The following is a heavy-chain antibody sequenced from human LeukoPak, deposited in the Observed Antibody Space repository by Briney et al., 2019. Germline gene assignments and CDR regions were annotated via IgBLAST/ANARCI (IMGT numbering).Heavy chain of an antibody. CDR1: GYTFTSYG. D-gene: IGHD3-22*01. CDR2: ISAYNGNT. J-gene: IGHJ4*02. V-gene: IGHV1-18*01. CDR3: ATPTRDYYDTGGIFDY. Sequence: GASVKVSCKASGYTFTSYGISWVRQAPGQGLEWMGWISAYNGNTNYAQKLQGRVTMTTDTSTSTAYMELRSLRSDDTAVYYCATPTRDYYDTGGIFDYWGQGTLVTVSS.